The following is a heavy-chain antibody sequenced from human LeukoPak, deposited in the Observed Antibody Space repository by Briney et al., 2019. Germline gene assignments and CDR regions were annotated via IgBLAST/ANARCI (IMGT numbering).Heavy chain of an antibody. V-gene: IGHV1-2*02. D-gene: IGHD2-15*01. J-gene: IGHJ5*01. CDR3: ARPGYCSGGSCSDWSDS. Sequence: ASVKVSCKPSGYTFTAYYVHWMRQAPGQGLEWMGWIDPNSAGTNFAQKFQGRVSMTRDTSINTAYLELSRLRSDDTAVYYCARPGYCSGGSCSDWSDSWGQGTLVTVSS. CDR2: IDPNSAGT. CDR1: GYTFTAYY.